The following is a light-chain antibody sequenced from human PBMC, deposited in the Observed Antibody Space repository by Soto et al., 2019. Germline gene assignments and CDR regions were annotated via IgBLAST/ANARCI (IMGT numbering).Light chain of an antibody. CDR3: CSYAGSSSLV. V-gene: IGLV2-8*01. Sequence: QSVPTQPPSASGSPGQSVTISCTGTSSDVGGYNYVSWYQQHPGKAPKLMIFEVSKRPSGVPDRFSGSKSGNTASLTVSGLQAEDEADYYCCSYAGSSSLVFGGVTKLTVL. J-gene: IGLJ2*01. CDR1: SSDVGGYNY. CDR2: EVS.